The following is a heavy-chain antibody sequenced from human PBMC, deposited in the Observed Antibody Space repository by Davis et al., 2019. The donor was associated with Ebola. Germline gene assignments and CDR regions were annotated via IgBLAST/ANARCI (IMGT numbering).Heavy chain of an antibody. V-gene: IGHV4-30-4*08. CDR2: IYYSGST. Sequence: SETLSLTCTVSGGSISSSSYYWGWIRQPPGKGLEWIGYIYYSGSTYYNPSLKSRVTISVDTSKNQFSLKLSSVTAADTAVYYCATGQWRLWLIYWGQGTLVTVSS. J-gene: IGHJ4*02. CDR1: GGSISSSSYY. D-gene: IGHD5-18*01. CDR3: ATGQWRLWLIY.